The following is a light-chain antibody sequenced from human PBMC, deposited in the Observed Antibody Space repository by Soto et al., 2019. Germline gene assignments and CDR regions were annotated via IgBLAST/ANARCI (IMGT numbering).Light chain of an antibody. CDR1: QSTNNY. CDR2: GAS. CDR3: QQHGISPRT. J-gene: IGKJ1*01. V-gene: IGKV3-20*01. Sequence: TRWAGALAFSVGERGRLSCRASQSTNNYLAWYQQKPGQAPRLLIYGASSRATGIPDRFSGSGSGTDFTLTISRLEPEDFAVYYCQQHGISPRTFGQGTKVDIK.